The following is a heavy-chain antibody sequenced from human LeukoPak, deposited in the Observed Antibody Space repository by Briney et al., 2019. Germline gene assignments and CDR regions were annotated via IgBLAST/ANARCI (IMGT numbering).Heavy chain of an antibody. CDR1: GGSISGYY. CDR2: VYYSGTT. Sequence: SETLSLTCAVYGGSISGYYWSWIRQPPGKGLEWIGYVYYSGTTNYNPSLKSRVTISLDTSKNQFSLRLSSVTAADTALYYCARSTPTYSSGWYSAYFDYWGQGTLVTVSS. D-gene: IGHD6-19*01. V-gene: IGHV4-59*08. J-gene: IGHJ4*02. CDR3: ARSTPTYSSGWYSAYFDY.